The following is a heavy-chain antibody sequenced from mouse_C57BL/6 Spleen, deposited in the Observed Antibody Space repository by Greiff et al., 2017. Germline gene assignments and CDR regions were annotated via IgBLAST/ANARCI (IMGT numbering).Heavy chain of an antibody. J-gene: IGHJ2*01. CDR2: INPNNGGT. V-gene: IGHV1-26*01. D-gene: IGHD2-3*01. CDR1: GYTFTDYY. Sequence: EVQLQQSGPELVKPGASVKISCKASGYTFTDYYMNWVKQSHGKSLEWIGDINPNNGGTSYNQKFKGKATLTVDKSASTAYMELRSLTSEDSAVYYCARSGGYSLYFDYWGQGTTLTVSS. CDR3: ARSGGYSLYFDY.